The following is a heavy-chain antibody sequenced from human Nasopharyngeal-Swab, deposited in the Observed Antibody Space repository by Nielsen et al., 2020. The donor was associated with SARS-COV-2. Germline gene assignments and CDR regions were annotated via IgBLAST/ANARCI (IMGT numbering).Heavy chain of an antibody. V-gene: IGHV3-66*01. CDR3: ARDYCGGDCYWDY. CDR1: GFTVSSNY. J-gene: IGHJ4*02. Sequence: GESLKISCAASGFTVSSNYMSWARQAPGKGLEWVSVIYSGGSTYYADSVKGRFTISRDNSKNTLYLQMNSLRAEDTAVYYCARDYCGGDCYWDYWGQGTLVTVSS. CDR2: IYSGGST. D-gene: IGHD2-21*02.